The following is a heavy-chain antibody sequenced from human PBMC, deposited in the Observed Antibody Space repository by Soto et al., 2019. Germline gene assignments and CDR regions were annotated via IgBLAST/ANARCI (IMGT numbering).Heavy chain of an antibody. CDR3: VRSGDNYNLLDY. CDR2: SSNSGSFT. CDR1: GFTLSYHY. Sequence: RLSCAASGFTLSYHYMSWIRQAPGKGLEWIGYSSNSGSFTRYADSVKGRFSISRDNAKNSLYLQINSLRGDDTATYYCVRSGDNYNLLDYWGQGTPVTVSS. D-gene: IGHD1-1*01. V-gene: IGHV3-11*06. J-gene: IGHJ4*02.